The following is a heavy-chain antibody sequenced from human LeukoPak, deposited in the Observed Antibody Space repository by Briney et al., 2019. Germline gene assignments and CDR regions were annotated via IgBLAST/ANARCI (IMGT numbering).Heavy chain of an antibody. J-gene: IGHJ4*02. D-gene: IGHD5-24*01. CDR3: ARDMMATIIGFDY. V-gene: IGHV3-21*03. Sequence: PGGSLRLSCAASGFTFSSYRMNWVRQAPGKGLEWVSSISSSSSYIYYADSVKGRFTISRDNAKNSLYLQMNSLRAEDTAVYYCARDMMATIIGFDYWGQGTLVTVSS. CDR1: GFTFSSYR. CDR2: ISSSSSYI.